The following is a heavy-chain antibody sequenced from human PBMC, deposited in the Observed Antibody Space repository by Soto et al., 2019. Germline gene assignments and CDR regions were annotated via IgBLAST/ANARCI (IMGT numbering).Heavy chain of an antibody. CDR3: ARQTVSSGWHYGNWFDP. V-gene: IGHV1-69*06. J-gene: IGHJ5*02. CDR2: IIPIFNTA. Sequence: QEQLVQSGAEVKKPGSSVKVSCKVSGGTFNTFAISWVRQAPGQGLEWMGGIIPIFNTAKYAQKLQGRVTITADKSTSTVHMELSSLRSEDTAVYYCARQTVSSGWHYGNWFDPWGQGTLVTVSS. D-gene: IGHD6-19*01. CDR1: GGTFNTFA.